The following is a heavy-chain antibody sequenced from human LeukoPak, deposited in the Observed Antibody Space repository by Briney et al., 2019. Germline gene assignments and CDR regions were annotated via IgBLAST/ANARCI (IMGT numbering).Heavy chain of an antibody. J-gene: IGHJ6*02. CDR1: GGSFSGYY. CDR2: INHSGST. D-gene: IGHD6-13*01. CDR3: ARLRIAAAFAYYYGMDV. V-gene: IGHV4-34*01. Sequence: PSETLSLTCAVCGGSFSGYYWSWIRQPPGKGLEWIGEINHSGSTNYNPSLKSRVTISVDTSKNQFSLKLSSVTAADTAVYYCARLRIAAAFAYYYGMDVWGQGTTVTVSS.